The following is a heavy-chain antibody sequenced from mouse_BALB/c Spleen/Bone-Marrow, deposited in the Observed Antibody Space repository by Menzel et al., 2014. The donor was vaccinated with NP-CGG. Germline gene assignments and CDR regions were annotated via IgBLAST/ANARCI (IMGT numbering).Heavy chain of an antibody. Sequence: EVQGVESWGGLVRPGGSLKLSCAASGFTFSSYGMSWVRQTPDKRLELVATINNNDGNTYYPDSVKGRFTISRDNAKNTLYLQMSSLKSEDTAMYYCARDNYGSRFDYWGQGTTLTVSS. J-gene: IGHJ2*01. CDR2: INNNDGNT. V-gene: IGHV5-6-3*01. D-gene: IGHD1-1*01. CDR3: ARDNYGSRFDY. CDR1: GFTFSSYG.